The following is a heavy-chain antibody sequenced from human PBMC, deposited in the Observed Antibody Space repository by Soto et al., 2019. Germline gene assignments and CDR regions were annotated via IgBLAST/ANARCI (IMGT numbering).Heavy chain of an antibody. V-gene: IGHV4-34*01. J-gene: IGHJ4*02. D-gene: IGHD6-6*01. CDR2: INHSGST. CDR3: AREDSYYFDY. Sequence: SETLSLTCAVYGGSFSGYYWSWIRQPPGKGLEWIGEINHSGSTNYNPSLKSRVTISVDTSKNQFSLKLSSVTAADTAVYYCAREDSYYFDYWGQGTMVTVYS. CDR1: GGSFSGYY.